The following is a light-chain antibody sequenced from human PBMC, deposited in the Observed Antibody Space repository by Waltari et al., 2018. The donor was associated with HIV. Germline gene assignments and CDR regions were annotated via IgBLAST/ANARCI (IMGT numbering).Light chain of an antibody. V-gene: IGLV3-21*04. CDR3: QVWHSGSDCVI. J-gene: IGLJ2*01. CDR2: YDD. CDR1: NIGSQS. Sequence: YVLTQSPSVSVAPGETARITCEGENIGSQSVHWYQQKPGQAPVLVLYYDDDRASGIPERFSGSNSGNTATLTINRVEAGDEADYFCQVWHSGSDCVIFGGGTKLTVL.